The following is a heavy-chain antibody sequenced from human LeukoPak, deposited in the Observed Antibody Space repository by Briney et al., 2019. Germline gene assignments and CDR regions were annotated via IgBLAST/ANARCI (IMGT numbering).Heavy chain of an antibody. D-gene: IGHD4-17*01. Sequence: PGGSLRLSCSVTGFTFSSYSMHWVRQAPGKGLEYVSAISSDGGLTYYADSVKGRFTISRDNAKNSLYLQMNSLRAEDTAVYYCARGPHYGDPGDYYYYYGMDVWGQGTTVTVSS. CDR2: ISSDGGLT. CDR3: ARGPHYGDPGDYYYYYGMDV. J-gene: IGHJ6*02. CDR1: GFTFSSYS. V-gene: IGHV3-64*04.